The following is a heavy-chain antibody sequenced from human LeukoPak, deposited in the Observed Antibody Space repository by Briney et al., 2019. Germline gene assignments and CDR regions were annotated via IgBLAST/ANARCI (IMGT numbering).Heavy chain of an antibody. J-gene: IGHJ4*02. V-gene: IGHV3-7*01. Sequence: PGGSLRLSCAASGFTFSSYWMSWVRQAPGKGLEWVANIKQDGSEKYYVDSVKGRFTISRDNAKNSLYLQMNSLRAEDTAVYYCAREYYYGSAILYFFDYWGQGTPVTVSS. CDR3: AREYYYGSAILYFFDY. D-gene: IGHD3-10*01. CDR2: IKQDGSEK. CDR1: GFTFSSYW.